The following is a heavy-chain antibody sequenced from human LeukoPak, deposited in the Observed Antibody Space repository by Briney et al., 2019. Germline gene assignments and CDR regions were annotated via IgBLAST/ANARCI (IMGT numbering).Heavy chain of an antibody. V-gene: IGHV4-61*05. Sequence: PSETLSLTCTVSGGSISSSSYYWGWIRQPPGKGLEWIGYIYYSGSTNYNPSLKSRVTISVDTSKNQFSLKLSSVTAADTAVYYCARLKIGDDSRDDWFDPWGQGTLVTVSS. CDR3: ARLKIGDDSRDDWFDP. CDR2: IYYSGST. CDR1: GGSISSSSYY. J-gene: IGHJ5*02. D-gene: IGHD3-22*01.